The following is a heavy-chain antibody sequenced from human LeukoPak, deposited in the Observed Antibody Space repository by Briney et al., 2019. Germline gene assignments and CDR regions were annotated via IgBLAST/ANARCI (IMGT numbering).Heavy chain of an antibody. J-gene: IGHJ5*02. V-gene: IGHV1-46*01. CDR2: INPSGGST. CDR1: GYTFTSYY. Sequence: ASVKVSCEASGYTFTSYYMHWVRQAPGQGLEWMAIINPSGGSTSYAQKFHGRVTITRDTSTSTVYRELSSLRSEDTAGYYCARDRAVRGVIIGGWFDPWGQGTLVTVSS. D-gene: IGHD3-10*01. CDR3: ARDRAVRGVIIGGWFDP.